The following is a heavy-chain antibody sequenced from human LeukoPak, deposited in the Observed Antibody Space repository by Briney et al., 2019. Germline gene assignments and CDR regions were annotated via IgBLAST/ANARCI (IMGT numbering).Heavy chain of an antibody. CDR1: GFPFSDHE. CDR2: ISSSGSDK. Sequence: GGSLRLSCAASGFPFSDHEMNWVRQAPGRGLEWVSYISSSGSDKYYPDSVKGRFTISRDNAKNSLYLQMNSLRAEDTAVYYCARRTSGAFAIWGQGTKVTVSS. CDR3: ARRTSGAFAI. J-gene: IGHJ3*02. V-gene: IGHV3-48*03.